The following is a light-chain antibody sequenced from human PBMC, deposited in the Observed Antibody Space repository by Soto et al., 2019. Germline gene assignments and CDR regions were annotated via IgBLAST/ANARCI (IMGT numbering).Light chain of an antibody. Sequence: DIQMTQSPSSVSASVGDRVSITCRASQGIDNWLAWYQQKPGKAPKLLIYDASILESGVPSRFSGSGSGTEFTLTISSLQPDDFATYYCQQYNSYRTFGQGTKVDIK. CDR3: QQYNSYRT. CDR2: DAS. CDR1: QGIDNW. J-gene: IGKJ1*01. V-gene: IGKV1-5*01.